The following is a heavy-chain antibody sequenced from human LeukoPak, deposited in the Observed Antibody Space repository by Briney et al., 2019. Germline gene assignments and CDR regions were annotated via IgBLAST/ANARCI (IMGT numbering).Heavy chain of an antibody. Sequence: GASVKVSRKASVYTFTGYYMHWVRQAPGQGPEWMGWINPNSGGTNYAQKFQGRVTMTRDTSISTAYMELSRLRSEDTAVYYCARGGEVLRNFDWFVTHMDYGMDVWGQGTTVTVSS. CDR3: ARGGEVLRNFDWFVTHMDYGMDV. D-gene: IGHD3-9*01. CDR2: INPNSGGT. J-gene: IGHJ6*02. CDR1: VYTFTGYY. V-gene: IGHV1-2*02.